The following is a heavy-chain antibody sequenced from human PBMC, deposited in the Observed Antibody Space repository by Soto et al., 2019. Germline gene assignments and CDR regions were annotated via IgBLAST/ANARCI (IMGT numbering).Heavy chain of an antibody. CDR1: GFIFDDYA. Sequence: EVQLVEYGGGVVQPGRSLRLSCIASGFIFDDYAIHWVRQVPGKGLEWVSGIDWNRATIGYADSVKGRFTLSRDNARNSVLLQMNSLTPEDTALYYCVKDVGSRHYDFTNFDSWGQGTLVTVSS. J-gene: IGHJ4*02. V-gene: IGHV3-9*01. CDR3: VKDVGSRHYDFTNFDS. D-gene: IGHD3-3*01. CDR2: IDWNRATI.